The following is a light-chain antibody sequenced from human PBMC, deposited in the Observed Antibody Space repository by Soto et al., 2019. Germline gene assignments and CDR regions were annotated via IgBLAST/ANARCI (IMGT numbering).Light chain of an antibody. J-gene: IGKJ2*01. CDR3: QQSYSTPRT. CDR1: QSISTY. Sequence: DIQMTQSPSSLSASVGDRITITCRASQSISTYLNWYQQKPGKAPRLLIYGESNLQRGVPSIFSGSGSGTDFTLTISSLQPEDFATYYCQQSYSTPRTFGQGTKLEIK. CDR2: GES. V-gene: IGKV1-39*01.